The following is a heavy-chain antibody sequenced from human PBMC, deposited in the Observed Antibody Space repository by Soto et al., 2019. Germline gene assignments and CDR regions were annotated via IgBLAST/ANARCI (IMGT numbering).Heavy chain of an antibody. J-gene: IGHJ4*02. V-gene: IGHV4-34*01. CDR2: INHSGST. CDR3: ARDRQFDY. CDR1: GGSFSGYY. Sequence: QVQLQQWGAGLLKPSETLSLTCAVYGGSFSGYYWSWIRQPPGKGLEWIGEINHSGSTNYNPSLKSRATIAVDTSKNQFSLKLSSVTAADTAVYYCARDRQFDYWGQGTLVTVSS.